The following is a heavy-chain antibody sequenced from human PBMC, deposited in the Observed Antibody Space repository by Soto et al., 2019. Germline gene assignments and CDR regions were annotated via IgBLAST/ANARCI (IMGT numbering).Heavy chain of an antibody. Sequence: QVQLVQSGAEVKKPGSSVKVSCKASGGTFSSYTISWVRQAPGQGLEWMGRIIPILGIANYAQKFQGRVTITADKSTSTAYMELSSLRSEDTAVYYCARDRYSGSDPGDYDSEYFQHWGQGTLVTVSS. J-gene: IGHJ1*01. D-gene: IGHD5-12*01. CDR3: ARDRYSGSDPGDYDSEYFQH. CDR2: IIPILGIA. CDR1: GGTFSSYT. V-gene: IGHV1-69*08.